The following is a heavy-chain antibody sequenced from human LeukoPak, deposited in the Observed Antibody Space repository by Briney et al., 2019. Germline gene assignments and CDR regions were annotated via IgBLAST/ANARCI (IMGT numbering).Heavy chain of an antibody. D-gene: IGHD6-13*01. V-gene: IGHV5-51*01. CDR2: IYPGDSDT. CDR1: GYSFTGYW. CDR3: ASVRSSSWYAGDAFDI. Sequence: GESLKISCKGSGYSFTGYWIGWVRQMPGKGLEWMGIIYPGDSDTRYSPSFQGQVTISADKSISTAYLQWSSLKASDTAMYYCASVRSSSWYAGDAFDIWGQGTMVTVSS. J-gene: IGHJ3*02.